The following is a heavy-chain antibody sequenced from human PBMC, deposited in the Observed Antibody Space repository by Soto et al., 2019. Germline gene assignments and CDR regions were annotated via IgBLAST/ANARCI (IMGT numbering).Heavy chain of an antibody. J-gene: IGHJ6*03. CDR3: ATFLGRNFWCGYYLRYYCDQLAF. CDR1: GYTFTSYD. V-gene: IGHV1-8*01. Sequence: GASVKVSCKASGYTFTSYDINWVRQATGQGLEWMGWMNPNSGNTGYAQKFQGRVTMTRNTSISTAYMELSSLRSEDTAVYYCATFLGRNFWCGYYLRYYCDQLAFWGKGSTVTVSS. CDR2: MNPNSGNT. D-gene: IGHD3-3*01.